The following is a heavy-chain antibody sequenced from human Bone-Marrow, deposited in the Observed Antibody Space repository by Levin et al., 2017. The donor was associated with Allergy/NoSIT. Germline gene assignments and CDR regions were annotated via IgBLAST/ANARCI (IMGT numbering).Heavy chain of an antibody. CDR1: GFTFSSYG. Sequence: GESLKISCAASGFTFSSYGMHWVRQAPGKGLEWVAVIWYDGSNKYYADSVKGRFTISRDNSKNTLYLQMNSLRAEDTAVYYCARDLAQYYYGSGSTLDYWGQGTLVTVSS. J-gene: IGHJ4*02. V-gene: IGHV3-33*01. CDR2: IWYDGSNK. CDR3: ARDLAQYYYGSGSTLDY. D-gene: IGHD3-10*01.